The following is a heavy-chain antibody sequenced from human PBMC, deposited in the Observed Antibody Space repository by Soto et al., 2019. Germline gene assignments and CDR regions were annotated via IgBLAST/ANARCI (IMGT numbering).Heavy chain of an antibody. V-gene: IGHV3-23*01. CDR2: ITSSGGGT. CDR3: AKLTAA. J-gene: IGHJ4*02. D-gene: IGHD6-13*01. Sequence: EVEVLESGGGLVQPGGSLRLSCAASGFTFSAYVMSWVRQAPGKGLEWVSSITSSGGGTYYAGSVKGRFTVSRDNSKNTVYLQMNSLRDEDTAVYYCAKLTAAWGQGALVTVSS. CDR1: GFTFSAYV.